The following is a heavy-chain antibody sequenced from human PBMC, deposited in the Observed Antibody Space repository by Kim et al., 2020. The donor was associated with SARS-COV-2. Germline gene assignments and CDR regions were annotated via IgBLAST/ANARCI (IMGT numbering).Heavy chain of an antibody. CDR3: ARWAAAGDDAFDI. J-gene: IGHJ3*02. CDR2: INHSGST. V-gene: IGHV4-34*01. CDR1: GGSFSGYY. Sequence: SETLSLTCAVYGGSFSGYYWSWIRQPPGKGLEWIGEINHSGSTNYNPSLKSRVTISVDTSKNQFSLKLSSVTAADTAVYYCARWAAAGDDAFDIWGQGT. D-gene: IGHD6-13*01.